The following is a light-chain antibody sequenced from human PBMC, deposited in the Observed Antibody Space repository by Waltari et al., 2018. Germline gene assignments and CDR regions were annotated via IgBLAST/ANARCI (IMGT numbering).Light chain of an antibody. CDR1: QSVNSNF. J-gene: IGKJ2*01. Sequence: ELVLTQSPGTLSLSPGEGATLSCRASQSVNSNFLAWYQQKPGQAPRLLICGASSRATGIPDRFSGSGSGTDFTLTVSRLEPEDFAVYYCQQYGSSPSTFGQGTRLEIK. V-gene: IGKV3-20*01. CDR2: GAS. CDR3: QQYGSSPST.